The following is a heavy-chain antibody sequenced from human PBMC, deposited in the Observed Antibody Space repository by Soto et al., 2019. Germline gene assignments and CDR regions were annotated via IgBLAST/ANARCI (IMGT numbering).Heavy chain of an antibody. CDR3: AHKDSGDYESGNEYFQH. CDR1: GFSLSTTGVG. CDR2: IDWDDDR. J-gene: IGHJ1*01. V-gene: IGHV2-5*02. D-gene: IGHD4-17*01. Sequence: QITLKESGPTLVKPTQTLTLTCTFSGFSLSTTGVGVGWIRQPPGKALEWLALIDWDDDRRYSPSLKSGLTITKDTSKNQVVLTMTNMDPVDTATYYCAHKDSGDYESGNEYFQHWGQGTLVTVSS.